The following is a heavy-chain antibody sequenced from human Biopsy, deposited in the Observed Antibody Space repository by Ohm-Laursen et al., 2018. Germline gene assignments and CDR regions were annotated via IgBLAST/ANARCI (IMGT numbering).Heavy chain of an antibody. J-gene: IGHJ3*01. Sequence: SLRLSCTASGFTFDDYAMHWVRQAPGKGLEWVSAISWNSGSIDYADSVKGRFTISRDNAKNSLYLQMNSLRAEDTAVYYCTRDTTYYAGTTYYDALDVWGQGTTVTVSS. CDR1: GFTFDDYA. CDR2: ISWNSGSI. V-gene: IGHV3-9*01. CDR3: TRDTTYYAGTTYYDALDV. D-gene: IGHD2/OR15-2a*01.